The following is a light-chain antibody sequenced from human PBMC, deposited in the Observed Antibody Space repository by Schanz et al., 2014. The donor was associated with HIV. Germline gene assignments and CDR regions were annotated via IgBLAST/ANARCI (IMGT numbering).Light chain of an antibody. V-gene: IGKV1-5*03. CDR1: QSINPW. J-gene: IGKJ1*01. CDR3: QQYNSYPWT. Sequence: DTQMTQSPSTVSASVGDRVTITCRASQSINPWLAWYQQKPGKAPNLLIYQVSTLESGVPSRFSGSGSGTDFTLTINSLQPDDRATYFCQQYNSYPWTFGQGTKVE. CDR2: QVS.